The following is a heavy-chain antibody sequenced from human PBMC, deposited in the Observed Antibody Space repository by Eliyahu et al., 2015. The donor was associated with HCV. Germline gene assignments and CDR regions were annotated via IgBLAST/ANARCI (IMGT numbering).Heavy chain of an antibody. Sequence: EVQLVESGGGLVKPGGSLRLSCVASGFTFSNTWMWWVRXAPGKGLEWVARIKTKADGETTDYAAPVKGRFTISRDDSKDTLDLLMNSLKADDTAVYYCVRSFGIVNYFDYWGQGTLVTVSS. CDR3: VRSFGIVNYFDY. CDR2: IKTKADGETT. V-gene: IGHV3-15*01. J-gene: IGHJ4*02. D-gene: IGHD3-3*01. CDR1: GFTFSNTW.